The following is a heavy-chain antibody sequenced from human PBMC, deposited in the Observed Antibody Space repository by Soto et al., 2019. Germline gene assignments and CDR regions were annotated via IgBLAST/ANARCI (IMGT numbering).Heavy chain of an antibody. CDR3: ARDHVSGHDSSGYYEGRYFDY. V-gene: IGHV1-69*13. CDR1: GGTFSSYA. J-gene: IGHJ4*02. CDR2: IIPIFGTA. Sequence: ASVKVSCKASGGTFSSYAISWVRQAPGQGLEWMGGIIPIFGTANYAQKFQGRVTITADESTSTAYMELSSLRSEDTAVYYCARDHVSGHDSSGYYEGRYFDYWGQGTLVTVSS. D-gene: IGHD3-22*01.